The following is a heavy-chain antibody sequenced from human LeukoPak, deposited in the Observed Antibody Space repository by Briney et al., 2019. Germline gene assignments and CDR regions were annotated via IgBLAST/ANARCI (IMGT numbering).Heavy chain of an antibody. J-gene: IGHJ4*02. CDR3: ARDSSPYYYGSGSHDY. V-gene: IGHV3-30*04. CDR2: ISYDGSNK. CDR1: GFTFSSYA. D-gene: IGHD3-10*01. Sequence: GGSLRLPCAASGFTFSSYAMHWVRQAPGKGLEWVAVISYDGSNKYYADSVKGRFTISRDNSKNTLYLQMNSLRAEDTAVYYCARDSSPYYYGSGSHDYWGQGTLVTVSS.